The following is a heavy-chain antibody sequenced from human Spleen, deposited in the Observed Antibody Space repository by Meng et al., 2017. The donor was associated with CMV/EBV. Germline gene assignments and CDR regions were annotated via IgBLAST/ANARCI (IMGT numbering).Heavy chain of an antibody. CDR1: GGSINSGGYD. D-gene: IGHD1-14*01. Sequence: SGGSINSGGYDWTWIRQHPGKGLEWIGLIHDSGETYYKPSLKSRVSISIDTSENQFSLKLRSVTAADTAIYYCARDASNRAGWFDHWGQGALVTVSS. V-gene: IGHV4-31*02. CDR3: ARDASNRAGWFDH. CDR2: IHDSGET. J-gene: IGHJ5*02.